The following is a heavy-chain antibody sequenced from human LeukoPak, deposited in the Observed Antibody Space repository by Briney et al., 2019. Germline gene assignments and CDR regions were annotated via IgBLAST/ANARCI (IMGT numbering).Heavy chain of an antibody. CDR1: GFTFSSYW. D-gene: IGHD3-3*01. J-gene: IGHJ4*02. CDR2: VKQDGSEK. V-gene: IGHV3-7*04. Sequence: GGSLRLSCAASGFTFSSYWMSWVRQAPGKGLEWVANVKQDGSEKYYVDSVKGRFTISRDNAKNSLYLQMNSLRAEDTAVYYCARALYDFWSGCYFDYWGQGTLVTVSS. CDR3: ARALYDFWSGCYFDY.